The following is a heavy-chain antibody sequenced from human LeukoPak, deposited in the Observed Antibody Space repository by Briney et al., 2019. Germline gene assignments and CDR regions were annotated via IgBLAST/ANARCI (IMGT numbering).Heavy chain of an antibody. CDR2: MSSDGSKK. Sequence: GGSLRLSCVDSGSTNAMHWIRQAPGKGLEWVAVMSSDGSKKYYADSVKGRFTISRDSSKNTLYLQMNSLRVEDTALYYCATDTSSWYKALTWGQGTLVAVSS. V-gene: IGHV3-30-3*01. CDR3: ATDTSSWYKALT. D-gene: IGHD6-13*01. J-gene: IGHJ4*02. CDR1: GSTNA.